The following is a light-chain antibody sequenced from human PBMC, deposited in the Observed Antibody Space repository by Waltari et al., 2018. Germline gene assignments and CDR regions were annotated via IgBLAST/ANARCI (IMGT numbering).Light chain of an antibody. CDR2: SAS. V-gene: IGKV1-12*01. J-gene: IGKJ1*01. CDR3: QQTNSFPRT. CDR1: QAIDNW. Sequence: DIQMTQSPSFVSASVGDRGTITCRASQAIDNWLAWYQQKPGKAPKFLIYSASSLQSGVPSRFVGSGSGTDFILTISRLQPEDFATYYCQQTNSFPRTFGQGTKVAIK.